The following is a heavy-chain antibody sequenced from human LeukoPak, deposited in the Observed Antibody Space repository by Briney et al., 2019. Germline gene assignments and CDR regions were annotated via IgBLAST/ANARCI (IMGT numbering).Heavy chain of an antibody. CDR1: VFNFRNYA. D-gene: IGHD5-12*01. Sequence: GGSLRLSCVASVFNFRNYAMSWLRQAPGKGLEWVSGISGSGDTTYYADSVQGRFAISRDNSRNTLYVQVNSLRAEDTALYYCAKSSSLRRYDTDGMDVWGQGTTVIVSS. J-gene: IGHJ6*02. V-gene: IGHV3-23*01. CDR3: AKSSSLRRYDTDGMDV. CDR2: ISGSGDTT.